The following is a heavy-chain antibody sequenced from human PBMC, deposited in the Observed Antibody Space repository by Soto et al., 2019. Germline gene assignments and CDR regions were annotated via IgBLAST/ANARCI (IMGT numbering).Heavy chain of an antibody. D-gene: IGHD2-15*01. Sequence: SETLSLTCDVYGGSISSSSYYWGWIRQPPGKGLEWIGSIYYSGSTYYNPSLKSRVTISVDTSKNQFSLKLSSVTAADTAVYYCARHTPAISISDHWGQGTLVTVSS. V-gene: IGHV4-39*01. CDR2: IYYSGST. J-gene: IGHJ4*02. CDR1: GGSISSSSYY. CDR3: ARHTPAISISDH.